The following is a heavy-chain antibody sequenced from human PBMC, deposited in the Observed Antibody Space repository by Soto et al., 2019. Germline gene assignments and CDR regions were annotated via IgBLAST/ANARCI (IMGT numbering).Heavy chain of an antibody. CDR3: AKHQSSGWYYFDY. CDR1: AFTFSSYA. V-gene: IGHV3-23*01. J-gene: IGHJ4*02. CDR2: ISGSGGST. D-gene: IGHD6-19*01. Sequence: GGSLRLSCAASAFTFSSYAMGWVRQAPGKGLEWVSAISGSGGSTYYADSVKGRFTISRDNSKNTLYLQMNSLRAEDTAVYYCAKHQSSGWYYFDYWGQGTLVTVSS.